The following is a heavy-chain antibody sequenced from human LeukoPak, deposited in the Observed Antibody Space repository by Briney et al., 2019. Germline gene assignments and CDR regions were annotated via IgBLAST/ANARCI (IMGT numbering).Heavy chain of an antibody. Sequence: SETLSLTRIVSGGSMNNNYWSWIRQSPGKGLEWVGYIYHTGSATYKPSLKSRVTLSLDTSKNQFSLRLNSVTAADTAVYYCARGRGDSKGTSFDFWGQGTLVTVSS. D-gene: IGHD3-22*01. CDR3: ARGRGDSKGTSFDF. J-gene: IGHJ4*02. V-gene: IGHV4-59*01. CDR2: IYHTGSA. CDR1: GGSMNNNY.